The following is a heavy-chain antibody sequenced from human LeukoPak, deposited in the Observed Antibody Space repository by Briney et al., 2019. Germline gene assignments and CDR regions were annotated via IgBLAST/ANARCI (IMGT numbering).Heavy chain of an antibody. D-gene: IGHD2-2*01. CDR2: IYYSGTT. CDR1: GGSIGSNS. CDR3: ARRSPSWKDWFDP. V-gene: IGHV4-59*01. J-gene: IGHJ5*02. Sequence: LETLTLTCTASGGSIGSNSRTWVRQPPGKGLEWVGYIYYSGTTNYNPSLKSRVTISVDMSKTQIPLKLKSVTAAATALYYCARRSPSWKDWFDPWGQGTLVTVSS.